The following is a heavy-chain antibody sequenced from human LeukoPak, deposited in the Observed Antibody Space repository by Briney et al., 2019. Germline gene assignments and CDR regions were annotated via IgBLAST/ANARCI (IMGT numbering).Heavy chain of an antibody. J-gene: IGHJ4*02. CDR2: ISGSGAST. CDR1: GFTFSTYA. D-gene: IGHD3-22*01. V-gene: IGHV3-23*01. Sequence: GGSLRLSCAASGFTFSTYAMNWVRQAPGKGLEWVSTISGSGASTYYADSVKGRFTISRDNSKNTLYLQMNSLRAEDTAVYYCAKQPGSVVDSSGSLSRHWGQGTLVTVSS. CDR3: AKQPGSVVDSSGSLSRH.